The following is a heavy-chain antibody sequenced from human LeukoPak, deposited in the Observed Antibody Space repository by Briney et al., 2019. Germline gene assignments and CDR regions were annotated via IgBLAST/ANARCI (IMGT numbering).Heavy chain of an antibody. CDR3: AREPPGY. J-gene: IGHJ4*02. CDR2: IYTNGGA. Sequence: PSETLSLTCTVSGGSVTSGNYYWNWIRQPAGKGLEWIGRIYTNGGASYNPSLNSRVTISIDASKNQFSLKLSSVTAADTAVYYCAREPPGYWGQGILVTASS. V-gene: IGHV4-61*02. CDR1: GGSVTSGNYY.